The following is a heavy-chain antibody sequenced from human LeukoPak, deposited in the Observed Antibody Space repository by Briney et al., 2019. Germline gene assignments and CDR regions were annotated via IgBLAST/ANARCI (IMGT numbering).Heavy chain of an antibody. Sequence: SETLSLTCILSGGSLSSYFWTWIRQPAGKGLEWIGRIHDSGTTNYNSSLKSRVSMSVDTSKNQFFLKLTSVTAADTAVYFCARDGADVYGRAFDYGGQGTLVSVSS. CDR1: GGSLSSYF. J-gene: IGHJ4*02. CDR2: IHDSGTT. V-gene: IGHV4-4*07. CDR3: ARDGADVYGRAFDY. D-gene: IGHD3-10*01.